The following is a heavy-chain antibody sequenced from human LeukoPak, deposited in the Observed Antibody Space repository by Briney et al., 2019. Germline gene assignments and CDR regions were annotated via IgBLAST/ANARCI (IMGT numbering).Heavy chain of an antibody. V-gene: IGHV4-30-4*07. D-gene: IGHD1-26*01. CDR1: GGSISRGGYS. Sequence: SETLSLTCAVSGGSISRGGYSGSWIRQPPGKGLEWVGYIYYSGSTYYNPSLKSLVTISVDTSKTQFSLKLSSVTAADTAVYYCARGVGATINYWGQGTLVTVSS. CDR3: ARGVGATINY. J-gene: IGHJ4*02. CDR2: IYYSGST.